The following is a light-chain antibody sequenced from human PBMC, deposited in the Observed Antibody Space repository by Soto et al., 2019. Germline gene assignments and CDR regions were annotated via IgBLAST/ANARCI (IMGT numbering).Light chain of an antibody. V-gene: IGLV2-14*01. CDR2: AVT. Sequence: QSALTQPASVSGSPGQSITISCTGTSSDIGGYNYVSWYQQHPGKAPKLLIYAVTSRPSGVSFRFSGSKSGNTASLTISGLQAEDEADYYCCSYTRSTTRVFGGGTKLTVL. CDR1: SSDIGGYNY. CDR3: CSYTRSTTRV. J-gene: IGLJ2*01.